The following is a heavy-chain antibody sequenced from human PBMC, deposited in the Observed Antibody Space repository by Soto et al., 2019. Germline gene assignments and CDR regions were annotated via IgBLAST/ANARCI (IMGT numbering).Heavy chain of an antibody. CDR1: GGSISSGDYY. Sequence: SETLSLTCTVSGGSISSGDYYWSWIRQPPGKGLEWIGYIYYSGSTYYNPSLKSRVTISVDTSKNQFSLKLSSVTAADTAVYYCASYYYDSSGYYYWFDPWGQGTLVTVSS. CDR3: ASYYYDSSGYYYWFDP. CDR2: IYYSGST. J-gene: IGHJ5*02. V-gene: IGHV4-30-4*01. D-gene: IGHD3-22*01.